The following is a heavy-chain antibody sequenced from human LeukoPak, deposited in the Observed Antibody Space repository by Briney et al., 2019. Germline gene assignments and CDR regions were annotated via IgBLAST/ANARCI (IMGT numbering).Heavy chain of an antibody. Sequence: GGSLRLSCAASGFTFISYAMSWVRQAPGKGLEWVSAISGAGYSTYYADSVKGRFTISRDNSKNTLYLQMHTLRAEDTAVYHCAKDRLGGATTFDYWGQGTLVTVSS. CDR1: GFTFISYA. D-gene: IGHD1-26*01. CDR2: ISGAGYST. J-gene: IGHJ4*02. V-gene: IGHV3-23*01. CDR3: AKDRLGGATTFDY.